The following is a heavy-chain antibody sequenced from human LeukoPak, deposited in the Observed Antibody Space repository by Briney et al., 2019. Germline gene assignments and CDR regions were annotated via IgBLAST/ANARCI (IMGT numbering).Heavy chain of an antibody. D-gene: IGHD4-17*01. CDR3: AREGTFDYGDYVSSRAPLNPPHNWFDP. J-gene: IGHJ5*02. CDR2: INPSGGST. V-gene: IGHV1-46*01. Sequence: ASVKVSCKASGYTCTSYYMHWVRQAPGQGLEWMGIINPSGGSTSYAQKFQGRVTMTRDTSTSTVYMELSSLRSEDTAVYYCAREGTFDYGDYVSSRAPLNPPHNWFDPWGQGTLVTVSS. CDR1: GYTCTSYY.